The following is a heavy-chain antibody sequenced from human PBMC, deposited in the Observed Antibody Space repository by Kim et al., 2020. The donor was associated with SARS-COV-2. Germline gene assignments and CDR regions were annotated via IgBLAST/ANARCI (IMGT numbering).Heavy chain of an antibody. Sequence: YADSVKGRFTISRDNSKNTLYLQMNSLRAEDTAVYYCAVIAARQYYYYYGMDVWGQGTTVTVSS. V-gene: IGHV3-23*01. D-gene: IGHD6-6*01. CDR3: AVIAARQYYYYYGMDV. J-gene: IGHJ6*02.